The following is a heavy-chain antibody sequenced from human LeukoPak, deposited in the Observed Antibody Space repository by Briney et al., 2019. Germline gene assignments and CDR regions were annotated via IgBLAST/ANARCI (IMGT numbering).Heavy chain of an antibody. CDR3: AREGDIGYYYGMDV. V-gene: IGHV3-66*01. D-gene: IGHD5-12*01. J-gene: IGHJ6*02. CDR2: IFSGGGT. Sequence: GGSLRLSCAASEFTVSSNYMSWVRQAPGKGPEWVSVIFSGGGTYYADSVRGRFTISRDNSKNTLYLQMNSLRAEDTAVYYCAREGDIGYYYGMDVWGQGTTVTVSS. CDR1: EFTVSSNY.